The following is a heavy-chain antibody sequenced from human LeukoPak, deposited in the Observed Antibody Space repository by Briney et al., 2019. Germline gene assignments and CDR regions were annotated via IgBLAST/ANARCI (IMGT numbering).Heavy chain of an antibody. J-gene: IGHJ4*02. CDR3: ARDARDGYNHPGGY. Sequence: GGSLRLSCAASGFTFSSYSMNWVRQAPGKGLEWVSSISSSSSYIYYADSVKGRFTISRDNAKNSLYLQMNSLRAEDTAVYYCARDARDGYNHPGGYWGQGTLVTVSS. V-gene: IGHV3-21*01. CDR1: GFTFSSYS. D-gene: IGHD5-24*01. CDR2: ISSSSSYI.